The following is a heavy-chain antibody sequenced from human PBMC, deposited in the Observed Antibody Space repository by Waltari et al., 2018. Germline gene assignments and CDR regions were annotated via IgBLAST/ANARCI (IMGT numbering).Heavy chain of an antibody. Sequence: EVRLVESGGGLVQPGGSLRPSCAASGIIFSRNWMSWVRQAPGKGREWGANIKEDGREKYYVASVKGRFTISRDNAKNSLYLQMSSLKAEDTAVYYCATLDFSGGDYFDYWGQGTLVTVSP. J-gene: IGHJ4*02. CDR2: IKEDGREK. CDR3: ATLDFSGGDYFDY. D-gene: IGHD6-19*01. V-gene: IGHV3-7*01. CDR1: GIIFSRNW.